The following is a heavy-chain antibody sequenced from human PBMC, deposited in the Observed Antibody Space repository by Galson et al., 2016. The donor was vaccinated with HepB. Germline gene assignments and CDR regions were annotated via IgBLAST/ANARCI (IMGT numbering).Heavy chain of an antibody. CDR3: ARDGRGGNRRFRDAFDI. D-gene: IGHD4-23*01. J-gene: IGHJ3*02. CDR2: IIPIFGTT. Sequence: SVKVSCKASGGTFSSYGFNWVRQAPGQGLEWMGGIIPIFGTTNYAQKFQGRVTITADEFTTTAYMELSSLRSEDTAVYYCARDGRGGNRRFRDAFDIWGQGTMVTVSS. CDR1: GGTFSSYG. V-gene: IGHV1-69*13.